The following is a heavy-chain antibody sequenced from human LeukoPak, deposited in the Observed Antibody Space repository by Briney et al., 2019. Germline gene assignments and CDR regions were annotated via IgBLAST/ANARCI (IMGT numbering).Heavy chain of an antibody. CDR3: AKLLWFGELLLDYYFDY. Sequence: PGGSLRLSCAASGFTFSSYAMSWVRQAPGKGLEWVSAISGSGGSTYYADSVKGRFTISRDNSKNTLYLQMNSLRAEDTAVYYCAKLLWFGELLLDYYFDYWGQGTLVTVSS. CDR1: GFTFSSYA. D-gene: IGHD3-10*01. CDR2: ISGSGGST. V-gene: IGHV3-23*01. J-gene: IGHJ4*02.